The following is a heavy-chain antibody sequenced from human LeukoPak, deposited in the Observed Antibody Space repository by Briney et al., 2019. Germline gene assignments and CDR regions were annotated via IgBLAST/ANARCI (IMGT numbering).Heavy chain of an antibody. D-gene: IGHD3-22*01. CDR2: IYHSGST. J-gene: IGHJ4*02. CDR3: AREDGGYYDSSASDY. CDR1: GYSISSGYY. V-gene: IGHV4-38-2*02. Sequence: SETLSLTCTVSGYSISSGYYWGWIRQPPGKGLEWIGSIYHSGSTYYNPSLKSRVTISVDTSKNQFSLKLSSVTAADTAVYYCAREDGGYYDSSASDYWGQGTLVTVSS.